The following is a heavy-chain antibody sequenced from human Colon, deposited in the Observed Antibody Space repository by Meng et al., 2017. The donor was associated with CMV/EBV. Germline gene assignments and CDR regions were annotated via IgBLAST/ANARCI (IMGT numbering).Heavy chain of an antibody. CDR3: ARDQPADY. Sequence: SETLSLTCTVSGDSVSGGSYYWTWIRQAPGKGLEWIGYIYNSVSTNYNPSLKSRVTISVDTSKNQFSLKLTSVTAADTAVHYCARDQPADYWGQGTLVTVSS. CDR1: GDSVSGGSYY. CDR2: IYNSVST. J-gene: IGHJ4*02. V-gene: IGHV4-61*01.